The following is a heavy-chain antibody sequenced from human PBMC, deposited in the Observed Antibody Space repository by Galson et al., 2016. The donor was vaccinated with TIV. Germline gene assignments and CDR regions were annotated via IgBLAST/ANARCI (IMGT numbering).Heavy chain of an antibody. V-gene: IGHV1-8*03. CDR1: GYSFINHD. J-gene: IGHJ5*02. CDR3: ARAVGGNWFDP. CDR2: MNPYSGNT. Sequence: SVKVSCKASGYSFINHDINWVRQATGQGLEWMGWMNPYSGNTGYAQKFQGRVTITRNTAISTAYMELNSLTSEDTAVYYCARAVGGNWFDPWGQGTLVTVSS. D-gene: IGHD3-16*01.